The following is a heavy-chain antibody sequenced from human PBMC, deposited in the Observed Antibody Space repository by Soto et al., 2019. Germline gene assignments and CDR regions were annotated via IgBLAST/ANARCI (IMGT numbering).Heavy chain of an antibody. CDR1: GGSISSYY. V-gene: IGHV4-59*01. D-gene: IGHD6-19*01. CDR2: IYYSGST. Sequence: SETLSLTCTVSGGSISSYYWSWIRQPPGKGLEWIGYIYYSGSTNYNPSLKSRVTISVDTSKNQFSLKLSSVTAADTAVYYCARDRYSSGWYGRHWFDPWGQGTLVTVSS. J-gene: IGHJ5*02. CDR3: ARDRYSSGWYGRHWFDP.